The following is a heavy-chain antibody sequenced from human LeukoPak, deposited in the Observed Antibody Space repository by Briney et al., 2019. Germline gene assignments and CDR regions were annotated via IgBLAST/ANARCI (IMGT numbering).Heavy chain of an antibody. CDR2: IYYGGST. V-gene: IGHV4-59*01. CDR3: ARSGRLLLWFGELPHPFDY. D-gene: IGHD3-10*01. CDR1: GGSISSYY. J-gene: IGHJ4*02. Sequence: SETLSLTCTVSGGSISSYYWSWIRQPPGKGLEWIGYIYYGGSTNYNPSLKSRVTISVDTSKNQFSLKLSSVTAADTAVYYCARSGRLLLWFGELPHPFDYWGQGTLVTVSS.